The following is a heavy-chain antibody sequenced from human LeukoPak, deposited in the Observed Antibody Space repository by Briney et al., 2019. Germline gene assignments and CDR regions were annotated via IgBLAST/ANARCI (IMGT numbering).Heavy chain of an antibody. J-gene: IGHJ3*02. V-gene: IGHV3-74*01. D-gene: IGHD2-8*01. Sequence: GGSLRLSCAASGFTLSSYWMHWVRQAPGKGLVWVSRINSDGSSTRYADSVKGRFTISRDNAKNTLYLQMNSLRAEDTAVYYCARDSDFVPTSDAFDIWGQGTMVTVSS. CDR2: INSDGSST. CDR1: GFTLSSYW. CDR3: ARDSDFVPTSDAFDI.